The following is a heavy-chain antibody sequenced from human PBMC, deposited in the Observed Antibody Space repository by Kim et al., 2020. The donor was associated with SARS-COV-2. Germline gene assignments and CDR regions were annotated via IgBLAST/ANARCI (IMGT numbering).Heavy chain of an antibody. CDR3: ARARGTYYDILTGYRESKYYYGMDV. Sequence: SVKVSCKASGGTFSSYAISWVRQAPGQGLEWMGGIIPIFGTANYAQKFQGRVTITADESTSTAYMELSSLRAEDTAVYYCARARGTYYDILTGYRESKYYYGMDVWGQGTTVTVSS. J-gene: IGHJ6*02. V-gene: IGHV1-69*13. D-gene: IGHD3-9*01. CDR2: IIPIFGTA. CDR1: GGTFSSYA.